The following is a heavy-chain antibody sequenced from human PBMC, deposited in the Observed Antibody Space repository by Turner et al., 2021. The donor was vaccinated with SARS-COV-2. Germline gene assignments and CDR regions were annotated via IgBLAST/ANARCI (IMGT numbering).Heavy chain of an antibody. D-gene: IGHD6-13*01. CDR3: ARGDSSSWLTY. CDR2: IYSGGTT. V-gene: IGHV3-66*01. J-gene: IGHJ4*02. CDR1: GFTVSSNY. Sequence: EVQLVESGGGLVQPGGSLRLPCAASGFTVSSNYMSWVRQAPGKGLEWVSIIYSGGTTYYADSVKGRFTISRDNSKNTLYLQMNSLSAEDTAVYYCARGDSSSWLTYWGQGTLVTVSS.